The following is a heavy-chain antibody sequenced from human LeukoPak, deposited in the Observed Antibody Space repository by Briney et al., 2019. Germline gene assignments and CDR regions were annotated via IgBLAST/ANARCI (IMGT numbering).Heavy chain of an antibody. D-gene: IGHD5-24*01. V-gene: IGHV1-2*02. CDR1: GYTFTSYA. CDR3: ARDRYGDGFAHLDY. J-gene: IGHJ4*02. CDR2: ITPSGGT. Sequence: ASVKVSCKASGYTFTSYAIHWVRQAPGQGLEWMGWITPSGGTNYPQKFQGRVAITWDTSITTAYMDLSRLTSDNTAVYYCARDRYGDGFAHLDYWGQGALVTVSS.